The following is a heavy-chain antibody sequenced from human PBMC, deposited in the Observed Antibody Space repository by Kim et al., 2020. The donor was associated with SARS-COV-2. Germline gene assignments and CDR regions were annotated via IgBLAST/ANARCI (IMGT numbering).Heavy chain of an antibody. Sequence: GGSLRLSCAASGFTFSNAWMSWVRQAPGKGLEWVGRIKSKTDGGTTDYAAPVKGRFTISRDESKNTLYLQMNSLKTEDTAVYYCTDTHDYYDSSGYYRWGQGTLVTVSS. V-gene: IGHV3-15*01. CDR2: IKSKTDGGTT. CDR1: GFTFSNAW. J-gene: IGHJ5*02. CDR3: TDTHDYYDSSGYYR. D-gene: IGHD3-22*01.